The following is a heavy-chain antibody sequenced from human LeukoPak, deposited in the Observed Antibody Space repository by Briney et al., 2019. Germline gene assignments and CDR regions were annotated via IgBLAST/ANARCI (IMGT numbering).Heavy chain of an antibody. J-gene: IGHJ6*03. CDR1: GFTVSKAW. Sequence: GGSLRLSCAASGFTVSKAWMSWVRQAPGKGPEYVGRIRSKADGGATDFAAPVKGRFTISRDDSKNTLNLLMDSLETEDTAVYYCTLNRGIAGPQFYMDVWGIGTSVTVTS. V-gene: IGHV3-15*01. CDR3: TLNRGIAGPQFYMDV. D-gene: IGHD6-13*01. CDR2: IRSKADGGAT.